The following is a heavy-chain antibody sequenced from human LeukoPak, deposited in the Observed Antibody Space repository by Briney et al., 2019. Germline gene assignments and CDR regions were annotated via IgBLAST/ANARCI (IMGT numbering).Heavy chain of an antibody. V-gene: IGHV4-4*07. D-gene: IGHD1-26*01. J-gene: IGHJ4*02. CDR2: IYTSGSA. CDR1: GGSISSYY. Sequence: SETLSLTCTASGGSISSYYWSWIRQPAGKGLEWIGRIYTSGSANYNPSLKSRVTMSVDTSKNQFSLKLSSVPAADTAVYYCARAVGATIYWAFDYWGQGTLVTVSS. CDR3: ARAVGATIYWAFDY.